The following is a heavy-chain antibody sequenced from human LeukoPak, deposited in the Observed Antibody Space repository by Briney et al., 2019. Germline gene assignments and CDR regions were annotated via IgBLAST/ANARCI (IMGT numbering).Heavy chain of an antibody. D-gene: IGHD6-19*01. J-gene: IGHJ4*02. V-gene: IGHV4-59*12. Sequence: SETLSLTCTVSGGSISSYYWSWIRQPPGKGLEWIGYIYYSGSTNYNPSLKSRVTISVDTSKNQFSLKLSSVTAADTAVYYCARESLGGGWSDYFDYWGQGTLVTVSS. CDR2: IYYSGST. CDR3: ARESLGGGWSDYFDY. CDR1: GGSISSYY.